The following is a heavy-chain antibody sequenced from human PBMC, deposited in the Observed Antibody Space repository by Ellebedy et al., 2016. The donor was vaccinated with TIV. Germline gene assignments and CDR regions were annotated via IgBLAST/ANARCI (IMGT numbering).Heavy chain of an antibody. D-gene: IGHD6-19*01. J-gene: IGHJ4*02. CDR1: GFTFSSYG. Sequence: GGSLRLXCAASGFTFSSYGMHWVRQAPGKGLEWVAVISYDGSNKYYADSVKGRFTISRDNSKNTLYLQMNSLRAEDTAVYYCAKDSSSGWYGDIDYWGQGTLVTVSS. CDR3: AKDSSSGWYGDIDY. CDR2: ISYDGSNK. V-gene: IGHV3-30*18.